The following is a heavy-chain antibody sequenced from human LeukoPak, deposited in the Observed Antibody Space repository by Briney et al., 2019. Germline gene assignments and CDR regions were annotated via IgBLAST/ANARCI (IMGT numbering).Heavy chain of an antibody. CDR3: ARDQDFWSGYYHYFDY. V-gene: IGHV3-11*01. J-gene: IGHJ4*02. CDR1: GFTFSDYY. D-gene: IGHD3-3*01. CDR2: ISSSGSTI. Sequence: GGSLRLSCAASGFTFSDYYMSWTRQAPGKGLEWVSYISSSGSTIYYADSVKGRFTISRDNAKNSLYLQMNSLRAEDTAVYYCARDQDFWSGYYHYFDYWGQGTLVTVSS.